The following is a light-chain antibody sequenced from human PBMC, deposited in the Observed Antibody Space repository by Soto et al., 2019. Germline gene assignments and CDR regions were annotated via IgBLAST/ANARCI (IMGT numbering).Light chain of an antibody. V-gene: IGLV4-69*01. CDR1: SGHSSYA. CDR3: QTWDTGIGV. Sequence: QLVLTQSPSASASLGASVKLTCTLSSGHSSYAIAWHQQQPEKGPRYLMNLNSDGSHTKGDGIPDRFSGSSSGAERYLSISSLQSEDEADYYCQTWDTGIGVFGGGTKVTVL. J-gene: IGLJ2*01. CDR2: LNSDGSH.